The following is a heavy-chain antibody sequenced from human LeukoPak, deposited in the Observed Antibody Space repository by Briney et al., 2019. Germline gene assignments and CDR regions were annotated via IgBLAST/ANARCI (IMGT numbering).Heavy chain of an antibody. J-gene: IGHJ5*02. D-gene: IGHD3-10*01. CDR2: ISGSGGST. Sequence: PGGSLRLSCAASGFTFSSYAMSWVRQAPGKGLEWGSAISGSGGSTYYADSVKGRFTISRDNSENTLYLQMNSLRAEDTAVYYCAKQPYYYGSGSMGDWFDPWGQGTLVTVSP. CDR3: AKQPYYYGSGSMGDWFDP. CDR1: GFTFSSYA. V-gene: IGHV3-23*01.